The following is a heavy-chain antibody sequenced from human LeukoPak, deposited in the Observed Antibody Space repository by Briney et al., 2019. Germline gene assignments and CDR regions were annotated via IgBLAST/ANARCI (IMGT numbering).Heavy chain of an antibody. J-gene: IGHJ4*02. CDR3: AKTPYSSSWYVFDY. D-gene: IGHD6-13*01. V-gene: IGHV5-51*01. CDR1: GYSFTNYW. CDR2: IYPGDSDT. Sequence: GGSLKISCKGSGYSFTNYWIGWVRQMPGKGLEWMGIIYPGDSDTRYSPSFQGQVTISADKSISTAYLQWSSLKASDTAIYYCAKTPYSSSWYVFDYWGQGTLVTVSS.